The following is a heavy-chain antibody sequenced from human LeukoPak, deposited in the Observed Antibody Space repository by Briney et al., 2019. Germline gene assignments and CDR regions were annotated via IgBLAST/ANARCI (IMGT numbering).Heavy chain of an antibody. CDR1: GGSISSYY. D-gene: IGHD3-10*01. CDR3: ARGAGSSSDYYYYMDV. CDR2: IYYSGST. V-gene: IGHV4-59*01. J-gene: IGHJ6*03. Sequence: SETLSLTCTVSGGSISSYYWGWIRQPPGKGLEWIGYIYYSGSTNYNPSLKSRVTISVDTSKNQFSLKLSSVTAADTAVYYCARGAGSSSDYYYYMDVWGKGTTVTVSS.